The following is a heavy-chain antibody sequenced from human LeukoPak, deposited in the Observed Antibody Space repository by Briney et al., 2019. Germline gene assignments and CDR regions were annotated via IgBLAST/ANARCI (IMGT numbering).Heavy chain of an antibody. CDR1: GDSVSSNSAA. Sequence: PSQTLSLTYAISGDSVSSNSAAWNWIRQSPSRGLEWLGRTYYRSKWYNDYAVSVKSRITINPDTSKNQFSLQLNSVTPEDTAVYYCARPRFGVVMTYYYYYMDVWGKGTTVTVSS. D-gene: IGHD3-3*01. CDR2: TYYRSKWYN. J-gene: IGHJ6*03. V-gene: IGHV6-1*01. CDR3: ARPRFGVVMTYYYYYMDV.